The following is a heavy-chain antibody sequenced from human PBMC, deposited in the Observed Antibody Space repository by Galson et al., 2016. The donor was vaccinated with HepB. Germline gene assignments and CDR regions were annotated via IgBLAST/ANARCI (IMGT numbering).Heavy chain of an antibody. Sequence: SLRLSCAASGFTFSSYWMSWVRQAPGKGLEWVSIISFDGSNKYYADSVKGRFTISRDNSKNTLYLQMNSLRAGDTAVYYCARDRRCNSTSCYVSGLIYYYYGLDVWGPGTTVTVSS. CDR1: GFTFSSYW. CDR2: ISFDGSNK. J-gene: IGHJ6*02. D-gene: IGHD2-2*01. V-gene: IGHV3-30*03. CDR3: ARDRRCNSTSCYVSGLIYYYYGLDV.